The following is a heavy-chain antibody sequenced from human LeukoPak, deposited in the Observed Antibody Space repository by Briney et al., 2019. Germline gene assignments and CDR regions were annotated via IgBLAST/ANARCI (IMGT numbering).Heavy chain of an antibody. Sequence: GKSLRLSCAASGFTFSSYAMHWVRQAPGKGLEWVAVISYDGSNKYYADSVKGRFTISRDNSKNTLYLQMNSLRDEDTAVYYCARDPIVVLKTFYFDYWGQGTLVTVSS. CDR3: ARDPIVVLKTFYFDY. J-gene: IGHJ4*02. CDR2: ISYDGSNK. D-gene: IGHD3-22*01. CDR1: GFTFSSYA. V-gene: IGHV3-30-3*01.